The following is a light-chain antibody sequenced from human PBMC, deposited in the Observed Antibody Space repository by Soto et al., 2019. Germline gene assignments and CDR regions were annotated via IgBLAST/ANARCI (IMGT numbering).Light chain of an antibody. J-gene: IGKJ4*02. CDR1: QTVTSDY. CDR3: QNYGDSARR. Sequence: EIVLTQSPGTLSLSPWERATLSCRASQTVTSDYLAWYQQKPGQAPRLLIYGASDRATGIPDRFSASGSGTDVPLTLSQLEPPSVAIYYSQNYGDSARRFGVGTRVDIK. V-gene: IGKV3-20*01. CDR2: GAS.